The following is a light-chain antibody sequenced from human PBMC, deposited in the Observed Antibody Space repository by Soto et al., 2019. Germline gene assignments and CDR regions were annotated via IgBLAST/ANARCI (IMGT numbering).Light chain of an antibody. CDR2: AAS. J-gene: IGKJ1*01. CDR3: QQYNSYSGT. V-gene: IGKV1D-16*01. Sequence: DIQITQSPSSVSASVLDRVTIACRASQGISSWLAWYQQKPGKAPKLLIYAASSLQSGVPSRFSGSGSGTEFTLSISSLQPDDFATYYCQQYNSYSGTFGQGTKVDIK. CDR1: QGISSW.